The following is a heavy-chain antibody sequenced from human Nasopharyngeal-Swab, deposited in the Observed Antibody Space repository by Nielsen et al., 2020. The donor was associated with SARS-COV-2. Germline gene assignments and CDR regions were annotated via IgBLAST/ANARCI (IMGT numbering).Heavy chain of an antibody. V-gene: IGHV3-30*18. CDR3: AKTYYDFWSGYYRDWYFDL. Sequence: WGSLRLSCAASGFTFSSYGMHWVRQAPGKGLEWVAVISYDGSNKYYADSVKGRFTISRDNSKNTLYLQMNSLRAEDTAVYYCAKTYYDFWSGYYRDWYFDLWGRGTLVTVSS. D-gene: IGHD3-3*01. J-gene: IGHJ2*01. CDR1: GFTFSSYG. CDR2: ISYDGSNK.